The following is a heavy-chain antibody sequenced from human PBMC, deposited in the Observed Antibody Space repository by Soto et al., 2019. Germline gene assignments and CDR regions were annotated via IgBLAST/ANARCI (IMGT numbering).Heavy chain of an antibody. CDR1: GGTFSSYA. V-gene: IGHV1-69*06. D-gene: IGHD5-12*01. CDR3: ARDRSGYATGNFDY. Sequence: QVQLVQSGAEVKKPGSSVKVSCKASGGTFSSYAISWVRQAPGQGLEWMGGIIPIFGTANYAQKFQGRVTMTRDTSISTAYMELSRLRSDDTAVYYCARDRSGYATGNFDYWGQGTLVTVSS. J-gene: IGHJ4*02. CDR2: IIPIFGTA.